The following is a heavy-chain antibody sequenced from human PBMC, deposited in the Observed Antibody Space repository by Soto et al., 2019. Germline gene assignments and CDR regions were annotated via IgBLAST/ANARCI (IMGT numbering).Heavy chain of an antibody. J-gene: IGHJ4*02. CDR1: GYSFTSYW. V-gene: IGHV5-10-1*01. CDR3: ARGNYYDSSGYYPLDY. CDR2: IDPSDSYT. Sequence: GESLKISCKGSGYSFTSYWISWVRQMPGKGLEWMGRIDPSDSYTNYSPSFQGHVTISADKSISTAYLQWSSLKASDTAMYYCARGNYYDSSGYYPLDYWGQGTLVNVSS. D-gene: IGHD3-22*01.